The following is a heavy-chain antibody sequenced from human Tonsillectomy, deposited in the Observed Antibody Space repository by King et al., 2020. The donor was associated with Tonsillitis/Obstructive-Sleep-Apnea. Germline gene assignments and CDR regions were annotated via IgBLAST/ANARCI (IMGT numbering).Heavy chain of an antibody. D-gene: IGHD3-22*01. J-gene: IGHJ4*02. CDR3: ARRRGDYYDSSGYSFDY. Sequence: HVQLVQSGAEVKKPGSSVKVSCKASGGTFSSYAISWVRQAPGQGLEWMGGIIPIFGTANYAQKFQGRVTITADESTSTAYMELSSLRSEDTAVYYCARRRGDYYDSSGYSFDYWGQGTLVTVSS. V-gene: IGHV1-69*01. CDR2: IIPIFGTA. CDR1: GGTFSSYA.